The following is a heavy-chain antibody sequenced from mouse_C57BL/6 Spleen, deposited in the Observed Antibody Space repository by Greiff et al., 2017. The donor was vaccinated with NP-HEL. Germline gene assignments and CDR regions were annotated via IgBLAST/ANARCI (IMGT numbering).Heavy chain of an antibody. CDR1: GYAFSSSW. CDR3: ARQDYGKLPWFAY. J-gene: IGHJ3*01. CDR2: IYPGDGDT. Sequence: VQLQQSGPELVKPGASVKISCKASGYAFSSSWMNWVKQRPGKGLEWIGRIYPGDGDTNYNGKFKGKATLTADKSSSTAYMQLSSLTSEDSAVYFCARQDYGKLPWFAYWGQGTLVTVSA. V-gene: IGHV1-82*01. D-gene: IGHD1-1*01.